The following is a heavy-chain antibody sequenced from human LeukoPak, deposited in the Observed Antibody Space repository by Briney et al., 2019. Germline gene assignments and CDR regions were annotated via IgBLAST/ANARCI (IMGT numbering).Heavy chain of an antibody. Sequence: GRSLRLSCGASGFTFSSYAMSWVRQAPGKELDWVSAISGSGGRTYYADSVTGRFTISRDNSKNPLYLQMNSLRAEDTAVYYCAKAVTYYYDSSGFDYWGQGTLVTVSS. CDR3: AKAVTYYYDSSGFDY. V-gene: IGHV3-23*01. J-gene: IGHJ4*02. D-gene: IGHD3-22*01. CDR2: ISGSGGRT. CDR1: GFTFSSYA.